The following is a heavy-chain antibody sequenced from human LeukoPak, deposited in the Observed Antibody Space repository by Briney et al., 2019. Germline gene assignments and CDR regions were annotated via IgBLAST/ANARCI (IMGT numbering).Heavy chain of an antibody. Sequence: SETLSLTCTVSGGSISSYYWSWIRQPPGKGLEWIGNIYTSGNTNYNPSLKSRVAISVDTSKNQFSLKLNSVTATDTAVYYCARPYSSGWSGAFDIWGQGTMVTVSS. J-gene: IGHJ3*02. CDR3: ARPYSSGWSGAFDI. V-gene: IGHV4-4*09. CDR1: GGSISSYY. D-gene: IGHD6-19*01. CDR2: IYTSGNT.